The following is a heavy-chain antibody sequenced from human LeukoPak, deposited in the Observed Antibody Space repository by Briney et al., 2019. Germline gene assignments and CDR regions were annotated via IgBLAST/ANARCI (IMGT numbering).Heavy chain of an antibody. CDR1: GFTFSSYG. Sequence: GGSLRLSCAASGFTFSSYGMHWVRQAPGKGLEWVAVISYDGSNKYYADSVKGRFTISRDNSKNTLYLQMNSLRAEDTAVYYWANEENNSGGCKIDYGGKEPRVTVSS. V-gene: IGHV3-30*18. CDR2: ISYDGSNK. D-gene: IGHD6-19*01. J-gene: IGHJ4*02. CDR3: ANEENNSGGCKIDY.